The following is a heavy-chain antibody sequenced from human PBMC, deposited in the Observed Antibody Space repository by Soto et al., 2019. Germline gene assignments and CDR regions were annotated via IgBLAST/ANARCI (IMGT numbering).Heavy chain of an antibody. CDR2: INHSGST. CDR3: ARGTHYDILTGYYTPFDY. J-gene: IGHJ4*02. Sequence: PSETLSLTCAVYGGSFSGYYWSWIRQPPGKGLEWIGEINHSGSTNYNPSLKSRVTISVDTSKNQFSLKLSSVTAADTAVYYCARGTHYDILTGYYTPFDYWGQGTLVTVSS. CDR1: GGSFSGYY. V-gene: IGHV4-34*01. D-gene: IGHD3-9*01.